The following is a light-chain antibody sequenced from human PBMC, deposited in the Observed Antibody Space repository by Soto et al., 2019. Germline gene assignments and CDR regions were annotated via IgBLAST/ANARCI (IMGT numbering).Light chain of an antibody. CDR3: SSYTSSSALV. CDR2: DVT. J-gene: IGLJ2*01. Sequence: QSALTQPASVSGPPGQSITISCTGTSSDVGGYKYVSWYQQHPGKAPKLIIYDVTNRPSGVSNRFSGSKSDNTASLTISGLQSGDEADYYCSSYTSSSALVFGGGTKVTVL. CDR1: SSDVGGYKY. V-gene: IGLV2-14*03.